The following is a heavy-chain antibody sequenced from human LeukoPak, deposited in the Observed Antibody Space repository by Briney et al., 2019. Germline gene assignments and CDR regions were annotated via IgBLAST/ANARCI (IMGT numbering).Heavy chain of an antibody. J-gene: IGHJ2*01. D-gene: IGHD6-19*01. CDR3: AKTLAVAGRLWYFDL. CDR2: ISWNSGSI. V-gene: IGHV3-9*01. Sequence: PGRSLRLSCAASGFTFDDYAMHWVRQAPGKGLEWVSGISWNSGSIGYADSVKGRFTISRDNAKNSLYLQMNSLRAEDTALYYCAKTLAVAGRLWYFDLWGRGTLVTVSS. CDR1: GFTFDDYA.